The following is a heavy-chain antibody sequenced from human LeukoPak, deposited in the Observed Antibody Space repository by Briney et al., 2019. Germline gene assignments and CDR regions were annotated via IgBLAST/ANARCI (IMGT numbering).Heavy chain of an antibody. J-gene: IGHJ5*02. V-gene: IGHV4-34*01. Sequence: PSETLSLTCAVYGGSFSGYYWSWIRQPPGKGLEWIWEINHSGSTNYNPSLKSRVTISVDTSKNQLSLKLSSVTAADTAVYYCARREPRYYYDSSGYYYEGSWFDPWGQGTLVTVSS. CDR2: INHSGST. CDR3: ARREPRYYYDSSGYYYEGSWFDP. D-gene: IGHD3-22*01. CDR1: GGSFSGYY.